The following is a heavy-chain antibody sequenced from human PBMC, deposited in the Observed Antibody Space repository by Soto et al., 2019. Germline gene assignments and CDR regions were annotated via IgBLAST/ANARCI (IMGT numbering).Heavy chain of an antibody. V-gene: IGHV4-59*01. Sequence: SETLSLTCTVSGGSISSYYWSWIRQPPGKGLEWIGYIYYSGSTNYNPSLKSRVTISVDTSKNQFSLKLSSVTAADTAVYYCAREGLLRHRPPSWFDPWGQGTLVTVSS. D-gene: IGHD3-22*01. CDR1: GGSISSYY. J-gene: IGHJ5*02. CDR3: AREGLLRHRPPSWFDP. CDR2: IYYSGST.